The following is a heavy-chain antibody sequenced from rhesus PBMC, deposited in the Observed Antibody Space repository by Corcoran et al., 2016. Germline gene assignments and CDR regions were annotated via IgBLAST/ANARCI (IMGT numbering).Heavy chain of an antibody. CDR1: GYSISSGYG. CDR3: ARCGVLYYVDY. Sequence: QVQLQESGPGLVKPSETLSLTCAVSGYSISSGYGWSWIRQPPGKGLEWMWYIGGSVGNPHDNPALKMRGYIAKDTSKDQFSRKLSVVTAADTAGYYCARCGVLYYVDYWGQGVLVTVSS. D-gene: IGHD2-21*01. CDR2: IGGSVGNP. V-gene: IGHV4-127*01. J-gene: IGHJ4*01.